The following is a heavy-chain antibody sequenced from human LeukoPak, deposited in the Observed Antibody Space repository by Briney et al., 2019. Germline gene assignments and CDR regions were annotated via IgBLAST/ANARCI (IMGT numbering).Heavy chain of an antibody. Sequence: SETLSLTCTVSGGSISTSNYYWGWIRQPPGKGLEWIGNIFYSGSTYYSPSLKSRVTISVDTSKNQFSLKLSSVTAADTAVYYCARPYCSSTSCCEFWFDYWGQGTLVTVSS. V-gene: IGHV4-39*07. D-gene: IGHD2-2*01. CDR2: IFYSGST. J-gene: IGHJ4*02. CDR1: GGSISTSNYY. CDR3: ARPYCSSTSCCEFWFDY.